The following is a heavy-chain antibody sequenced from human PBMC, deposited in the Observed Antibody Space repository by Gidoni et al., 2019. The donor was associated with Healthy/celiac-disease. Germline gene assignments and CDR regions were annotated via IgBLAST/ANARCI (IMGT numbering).Heavy chain of an antibody. CDR3: AKDSHSGWYGIHY. D-gene: IGHD6-19*01. Sequence: EVQLLESGGGLVQPGGSLRPSCAVSGFTFSSYAMNWVRQAPGKGLGWVSLMSRSGDATYYADSVKGRFTISRDNFRNTLYLQMNSLRAEDTAVYYCAKDSHSGWYGIHYWGQGTLVTVSS. J-gene: IGHJ4*02. CDR2: MSRSGDAT. CDR1: GFTFSSYA. V-gene: IGHV3-23*01.